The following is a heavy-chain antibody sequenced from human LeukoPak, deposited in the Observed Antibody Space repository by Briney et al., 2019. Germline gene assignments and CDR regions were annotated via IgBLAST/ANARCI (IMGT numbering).Heavy chain of an antibody. D-gene: IGHD3-22*01. V-gene: IGHV1-3*01. Sequence: GRSLRLSCAASGFTFTSYSMHWVRQAPGQRLEWMGWINAGNGNTKYSQKFQGRVTITRDTSASTAYMELSSLRSEDTAVYYCARDFYDSSGYYYVRSYYYYGMDVWGQGTTVTVSS. CDR1: GFTFTSYS. CDR2: INAGNGNT. CDR3: ARDFYDSSGYYYVRSYYYYGMDV. J-gene: IGHJ6*02.